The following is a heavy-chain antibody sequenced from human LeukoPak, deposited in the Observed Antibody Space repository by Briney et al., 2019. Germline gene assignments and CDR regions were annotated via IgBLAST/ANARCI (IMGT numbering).Heavy chain of an antibody. Sequence: GASVKVSCKASGYTFTGYYMHWVRQAPGQGLEWMGWINPNSGGTNYAQKFQGRVTMTRDTSISTAYMELSRLRSDDTAVYYCAREGTVTGYYYSSGYYNFDYWGQGTLVTVSS. J-gene: IGHJ4*02. CDR3: AREGTVTGYYYSSGYYNFDY. CDR1: GYTFTGYY. D-gene: IGHD3-22*01. V-gene: IGHV1-2*02. CDR2: INPNSGGT.